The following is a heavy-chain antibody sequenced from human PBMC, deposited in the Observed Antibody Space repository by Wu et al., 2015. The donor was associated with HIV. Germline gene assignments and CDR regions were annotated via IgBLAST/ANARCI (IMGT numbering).Heavy chain of an antibody. D-gene: IGHD6-13*01. V-gene: IGHV1-2*02. CDR2: INPNSGGT. Sequence: QVQLVQSGAEVKKPGASVKVSCQASGYTFTDYYIHWLRQAPGQGLEWMGWINPNSGGTNYAQKFHGRVTLTRDTSIGTAYMELSRLTSDDTAVYYCARGFRSSWYFPRDYYYGMDVWGQGTTVTVSS. CDR3: ARGFRSSWYFPRDYYYGMDV. CDR1: GYTFTDYY. J-gene: IGHJ6*02.